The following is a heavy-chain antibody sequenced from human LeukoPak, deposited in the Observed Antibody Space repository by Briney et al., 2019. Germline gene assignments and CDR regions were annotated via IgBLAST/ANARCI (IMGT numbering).Heavy chain of an antibody. V-gene: IGHV4-61*08. CDR1: GGSISSGGYY. D-gene: IGHD6-13*01. CDR3: ARRSSSWTPFDY. J-gene: IGHJ4*02. CDR2: IYYSGST. Sequence: PSETLSLTCTVSGGSISSGGYYWSWIRQPPGKGLEWIGYIYYSGSTNYNPSLKSRVTISVDTSKNQFSLKLSSVTAADTAVYYCARRSSSWTPFDYWGQGTLVTVSS.